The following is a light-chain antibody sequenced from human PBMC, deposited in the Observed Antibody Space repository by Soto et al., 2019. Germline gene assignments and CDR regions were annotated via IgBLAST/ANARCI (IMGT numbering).Light chain of an antibody. J-gene: IGKJ1*01. V-gene: IGKV3-15*01. CDR1: QSVAANY. CDR2: GAS. CDR3: QQYNNWLSIT. Sequence: EVVLTQSPGTLSLSPGQRATLSYTASQSVAANYLAWYQQKRGQAPRLLIYGASTRVTGIPARFSGSGSGTEFTLTISSLQSEDFAVYYCQQYNNWLSITFGQGTKVDIK.